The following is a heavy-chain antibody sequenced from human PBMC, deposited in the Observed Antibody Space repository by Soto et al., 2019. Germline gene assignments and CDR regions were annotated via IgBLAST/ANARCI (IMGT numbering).Heavy chain of an antibody. V-gene: IGHV1-3*01. CDR3: ARDRGPIAAAGDWFAP. D-gene: IGHD6-13*01. J-gene: IGHJ5*02. CDR2: INAGNGNT. Sequence: QVQLVQSGAEVKKPGASVKVSGKASGYTFTSYAMHWVRQAPGQRLEWMGWINAGNGNTKYSQKFQGRVTITRDTSASTAYMELSSLRSEDTAVYYCARDRGPIAAAGDWFAPWGQGTLVTVSS. CDR1: GYTFTSYA.